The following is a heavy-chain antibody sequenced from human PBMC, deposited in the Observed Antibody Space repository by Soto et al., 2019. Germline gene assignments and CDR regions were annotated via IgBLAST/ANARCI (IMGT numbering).Heavy chain of an antibody. Sequence: LSLTCAASGFTFSSYAMSWVRQAPGKGLEWVSAISGSGGSTYYADSVKGRFTISRDNSKNTLYLQMNSQRAEDTAVYYCAKDDKQLHNWFDPWGQGTLVTVSS. CDR2: ISGSGGST. D-gene: IGHD5-18*01. J-gene: IGHJ5*02. CDR1: GFTFSSYA. CDR3: AKDDKQLHNWFDP. V-gene: IGHV3-23*01.